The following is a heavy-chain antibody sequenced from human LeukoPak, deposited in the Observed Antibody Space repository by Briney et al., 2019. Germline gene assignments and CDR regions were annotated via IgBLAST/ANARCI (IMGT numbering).Heavy chain of an antibody. CDR2: IKRDGSDK. CDR1: GFTFSSYW. J-gene: IGHJ4*02. Sequence: PGGSLRLSCAASGFTFSSYWMSWVRQAPGKGLEWVANIKRDGSDKYYVGSVEGRFTISRDNSKNTLYLQMNSLRAEDTAVYYCAKDARNEGYYDSSGPFDYWGQGTLVTVSS. V-gene: IGHV3-7*01. D-gene: IGHD3-22*01. CDR3: AKDARNEGYYDSSGPFDY.